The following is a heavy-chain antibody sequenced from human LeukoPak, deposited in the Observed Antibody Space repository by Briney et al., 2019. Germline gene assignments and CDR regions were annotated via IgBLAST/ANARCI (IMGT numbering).Heavy chain of an antibody. J-gene: IGHJ4*02. V-gene: IGHV3-11*06. Sequence: GGSLRLSCAASGFTFSDYYMSWIRQAPGKGLEWVSYISSSSSYTNYADSVKGRFTISRDNAKNSLYLQMNSLRAEDTAVYYCVRVATIVVVVAAHFDYWGQGTLVTVSS. CDR3: VRVATIVVVVAAHFDY. CDR2: ISSSSSYT. CDR1: GFTFSDYY. D-gene: IGHD2-15*01.